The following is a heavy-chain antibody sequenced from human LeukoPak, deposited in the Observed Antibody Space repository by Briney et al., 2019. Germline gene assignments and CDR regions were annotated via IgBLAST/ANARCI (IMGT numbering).Heavy chain of an antibody. J-gene: IGHJ4*02. CDR2: IYYSGST. Sequence: SETLSLTCTVSGGSISSYYWSWIRQPPGKGLEWIGYIYYSGSTNYNPSLKSRVTISVDTSKNQFSLKLSSVTAADTAVYYCARETTAKAHPAFDYWGQGTLVTVSS. D-gene: IGHD1-14*01. CDR3: ARETTAKAHPAFDY. V-gene: IGHV4-59*01. CDR1: GGSISSYY.